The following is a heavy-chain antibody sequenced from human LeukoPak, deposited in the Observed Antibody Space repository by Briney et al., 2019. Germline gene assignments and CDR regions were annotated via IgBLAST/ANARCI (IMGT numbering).Heavy chain of an antibody. J-gene: IGHJ4*02. D-gene: IGHD4-17*01. CDR1: GYTFTSYD. CDR2: MNPNSGNT. V-gene: IGHV1-8*03. Sequence: ASVKVSCKASGYTFTSYDINWVRQATGQGLEWMGWMNPNSGNTGYAQKFQGRVTITRNTSISTAYMELSSLRSEDAAVYYCARTDCGDYLSDYWGQGTLVTVSS. CDR3: ARTDCGDYLSDY.